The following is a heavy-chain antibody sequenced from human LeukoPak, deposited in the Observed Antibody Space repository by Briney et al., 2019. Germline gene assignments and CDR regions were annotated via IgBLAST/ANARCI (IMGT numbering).Heavy chain of an antibody. V-gene: IGHV3-30*02. Sequence: PGRSLRLSCAASGFTFSNYGMHWIRQAPGKGLEWVAFIRYDGSNKYYADSVRGRFTISRDNSKNTLYLQMNSLRAEDTAVYYCAKGGPDTAMARRIDYWGQGTLVTVSS. CDR2: IRYDGSNK. CDR3: AKGGPDTAMARRIDY. CDR1: GFTFSNYG. J-gene: IGHJ4*02. D-gene: IGHD5-18*01.